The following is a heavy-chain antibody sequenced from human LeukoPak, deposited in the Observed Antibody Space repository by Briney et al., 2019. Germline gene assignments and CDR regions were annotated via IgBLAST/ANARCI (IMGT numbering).Heavy chain of an antibody. D-gene: IGHD2-2*02. CDR1: GGSISSYY. V-gene: IGHV4-59*01. Sequence: PSETLSLTCTVSGGSISSYYWSWIRQPPGKGLEWIGYIYYSGSTSYNPSLKSRVTISVDTSKNQFSLKLSSVTAADTAVYYCARALGYCSSTSCYTGFDYWGQGTLVTVSS. CDR2: IYYSGST. J-gene: IGHJ4*02. CDR3: ARALGYCSSTSCYTGFDY.